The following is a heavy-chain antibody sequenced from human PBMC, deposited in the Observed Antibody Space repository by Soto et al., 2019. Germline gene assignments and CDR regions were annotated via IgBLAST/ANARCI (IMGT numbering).Heavy chain of an antibody. J-gene: IGHJ6*02. D-gene: IGHD3-16*01. Sequence: ASVKVSCKASGYTFTSYAMHWVRQAPGQRLEWMGWINAGNGNTKYSQKFQGRVTITRDTSASTAYMELSSLRSEDTAAYYCARFALRHYYYGMDVWGQGTTVTVSS. CDR3: ARFALRHYYYGMDV. CDR2: INAGNGNT. V-gene: IGHV1-3*01. CDR1: GYTFTSYA.